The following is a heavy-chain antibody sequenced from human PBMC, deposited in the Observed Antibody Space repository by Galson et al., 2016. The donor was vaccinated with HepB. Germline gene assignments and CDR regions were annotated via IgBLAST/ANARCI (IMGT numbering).Heavy chain of an antibody. Sequence: SLRLSCAASGFTFSRNSMNWVRQAPGKGLEWVAVIWYDGSNKYYADSVKGRFTISRDNSKNTLYLQMNSLRAEDTAVYYCAVSSGWRPEFDYWGQGTLVTVSS. CDR1: GFTFSRNS. D-gene: IGHD6-19*01. CDR3: AVSSGWRPEFDY. J-gene: IGHJ4*02. CDR2: IWYDGSNK. V-gene: IGHV3-33*07.